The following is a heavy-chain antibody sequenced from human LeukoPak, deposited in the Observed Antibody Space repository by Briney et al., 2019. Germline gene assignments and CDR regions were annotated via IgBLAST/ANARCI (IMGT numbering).Heavy chain of an antibody. CDR3: ARMMTPRHYYDSSGYYYGAFDI. CDR1: GYTFTNYG. J-gene: IGHJ3*02. Sequence: ASVKVSCKASGYTFTNYGISWVRQAPGQGLEWMGWISAYNGHTNYAQKLQGRVTMTTDTSTSTSYMELRSLRSDDTALYYCARMMTPRHYYDSSGYYYGAFDIWGQGTRVTVSS. V-gene: IGHV1-18*01. CDR2: ISAYNGHT. D-gene: IGHD3-22*01.